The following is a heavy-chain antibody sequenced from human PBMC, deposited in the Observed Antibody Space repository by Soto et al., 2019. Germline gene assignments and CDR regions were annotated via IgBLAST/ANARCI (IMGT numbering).Heavy chain of an antibody. CDR1: GGTFSSYT. D-gene: IGHD3-22*01. CDR2: IIPILGIA. V-gene: IGHV1-69*02. CDR3: ARVGIYYDSSGWTAFDI. Sequence: ASVKVSCKASGGTFSSYTISWVRQAPGQGLEWMGRIIPILGIANYAQKFQGRVTITADKSTSTAYMELSSLRSEDTAVYYCARVGIYYDSSGWTAFDIWGQGTMVTVSS. J-gene: IGHJ3*02.